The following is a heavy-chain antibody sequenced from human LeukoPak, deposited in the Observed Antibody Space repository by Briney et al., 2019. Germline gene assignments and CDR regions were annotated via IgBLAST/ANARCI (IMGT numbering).Heavy chain of an antibody. V-gene: IGHV4/OR15-8*02. CDR1: GGSISGTNW. CDR3: SRESGPFCPFGY. CDR2: ISLAGQT. Sequence: SETLCVTCGVSGGSISGTNWWSWVRKPPGQGLEWIGEISLAGQTNYNPSLNGRVTMSLDKSSNQLSLHLTSVTAADTATYYCSRESGPFCPFGYWGQGTLVIVSS. D-gene: IGHD1-26*01. J-gene: IGHJ4*02.